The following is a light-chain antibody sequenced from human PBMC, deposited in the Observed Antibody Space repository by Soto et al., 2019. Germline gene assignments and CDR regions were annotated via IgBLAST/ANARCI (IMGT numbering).Light chain of an antibody. CDR2: AAS. V-gene: IGKV1-8*01. CDR3: QQYYTYPWT. J-gene: IGKJ1*01. Sequence: AIRMTQSPSSLSASTGDGVTITCRASQGVSNYLAWYQQKPGQAPKVLIHAASTLQGGVPSRFSGSGSGTDFTLTISGLQSDDFATYYCQQYYTYPWTFGQGTKVDTK. CDR1: QGVSNY.